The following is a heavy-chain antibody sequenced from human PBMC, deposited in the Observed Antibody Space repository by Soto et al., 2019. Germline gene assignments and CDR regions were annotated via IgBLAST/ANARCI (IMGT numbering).Heavy chain of an antibody. J-gene: IGHJ6*02. D-gene: IGHD6-19*01. CDR1: GFTFGDYA. V-gene: IGHV3-49*03. CDR3: TRSPRGIAVAGTWVAHYYGMDV. Sequence: GGSLRLSCTASGFTFGDYAMSWFRQAPGKGLEWVGFIRSKAYGGTTEYAASVKGRFTISRDDSKSIAYLQMNSLKTEDTAVYYCTRSPRGIAVAGTWVAHYYGMDVWGQGTTVTVSS. CDR2: IRSKAYGGTT.